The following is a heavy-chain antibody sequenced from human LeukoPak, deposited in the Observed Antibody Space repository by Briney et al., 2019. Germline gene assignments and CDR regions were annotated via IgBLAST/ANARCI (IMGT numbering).Heavy chain of an antibody. V-gene: IGHV4-4*02. J-gene: IGHJ4*02. CDR3: ARDLGYYFDY. CDR2: IYYSGST. CDR1: GGSISSSNW. D-gene: IGHD3-16*01. Sequence: KPSETLSLTCAVSGGSISSSNWWSWVRQPPGKGLEWIGYIYYSGSTNYNPSLKSRVTISVDTSKNQFSLKLSSVTAADTAVYYCARDLGYYFDYWGQGTLVTVSS.